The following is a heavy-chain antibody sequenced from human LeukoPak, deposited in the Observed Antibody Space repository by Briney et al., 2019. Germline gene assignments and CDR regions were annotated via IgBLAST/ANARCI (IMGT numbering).Heavy chain of an antibody. CDR2: IYYSGST. J-gene: IGHJ4*02. Sequence: SETLSLTCTVSGGSISSYYWSWIRQPPGKGLEWIGYIYYSGSTNYNPSLKSRVTISVDTSKNQFSLKLSSVTAADTAVYYCARHVGYSYGYASDYWGQGTLVTVSS. D-gene: IGHD5-18*01. V-gene: IGHV4-59*08. CDR1: GGSISSYY. CDR3: ARHVGYSYGYASDY.